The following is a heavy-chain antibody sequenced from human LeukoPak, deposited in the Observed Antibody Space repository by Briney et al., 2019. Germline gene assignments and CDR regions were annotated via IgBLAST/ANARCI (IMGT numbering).Heavy chain of an antibody. Sequence: ASVKVSCKASGYTFTGYYMHWVRQAPGQGLEWMGWINPNSGGTNYAQKFQGRVTMTRDTSISTAYMELSRLRSDDTAVYYCARSDIVVVPAGLRLFDYWGQGTLVTVSS. V-gene: IGHV1-2*02. D-gene: IGHD2-2*01. CDR2: INPNSGGT. J-gene: IGHJ4*02. CDR1: GYTFTGYY. CDR3: ARSDIVVVPAGLRLFDY.